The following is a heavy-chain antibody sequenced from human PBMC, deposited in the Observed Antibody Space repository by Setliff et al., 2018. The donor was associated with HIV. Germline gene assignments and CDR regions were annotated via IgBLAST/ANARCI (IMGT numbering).Heavy chain of an antibody. J-gene: IGHJ5*02. CDR2: IYHSGST. Sequence: SETLSLTCAVSGYSISSGYYWGWIRQPPGRGLEWIGNIYHSGSTYYNASLKSRVTISVDTSKNQFSLKLSSVTAADTAVYYCARGLTMPRGYNWFAPWGQGTLVTVSS. V-gene: IGHV4-38-2*01. D-gene: IGHD3-10*01. CDR1: GYSISSGYY. CDR3: ARGLTMPRGYNWFAP.